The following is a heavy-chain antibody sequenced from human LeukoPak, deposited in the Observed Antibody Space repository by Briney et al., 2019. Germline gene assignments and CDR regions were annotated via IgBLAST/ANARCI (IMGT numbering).Heavy chain of an antibody. CDR1: GGSFSGYY. D-gene: IGHD2/OR15-2a*01. J-gene: IGHJ5*02. CDR2: INHSGST. CDR3: ARGLYAFDP. V-gene: IGHV4-34*01. Sequence: PSETLSLTCAVYGGSFSGYYWSWIRQPPGKGLEWIGEINHSGSTNYNPSLKSRVTMSVDTSKNQFSLKLSSVTAADTAVYYCARGLYAFDPWGQGTLVTVSS.